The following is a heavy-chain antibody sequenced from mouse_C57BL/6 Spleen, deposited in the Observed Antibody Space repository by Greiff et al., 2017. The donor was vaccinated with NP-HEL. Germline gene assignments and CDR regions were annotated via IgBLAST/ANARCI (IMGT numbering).Heavy chain of an antibody. D-gene: IGHD1-1*01. J-gene: IGHJ3*01. CDR3: ARGHYGSSYWFAY. V-gene: IGHV1-52*01. Sequence: QVHVKQPGAELVRPGSSVKLSCKASGYTFTSYWMHWVKQRPIQGLEWIGNIDPSDSETHYNQKFKDKATLTVDKSSSTAYMQLSSLTSEDSAVYYCARGHYGSSYWFAYWGQGTLVTVSA. CDR1: GYTFTSYW. CDR2: IDPSDSET.